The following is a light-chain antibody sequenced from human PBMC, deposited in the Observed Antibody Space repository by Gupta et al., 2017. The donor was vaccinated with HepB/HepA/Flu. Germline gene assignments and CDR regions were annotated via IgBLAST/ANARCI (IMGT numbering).Light chain of an antibody. CDR1: SLRNYY. CDR2: GNN. Sequence: TCQGDSLRNYYASWFQQKPGQAPKLVLYGNNIRPSGIPDRLSGSNSGNTASLTIAGAQAEDEADYYCTCRDSSGNVVFGGGTRLTVL. J-gene: IGLJ2*01. V-gene: IGLV3-19*01. CDR3: TCRDSSGNVV.